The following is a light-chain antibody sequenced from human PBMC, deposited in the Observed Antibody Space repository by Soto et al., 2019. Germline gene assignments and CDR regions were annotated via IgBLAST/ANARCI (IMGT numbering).Light chain of an antibody. V-gene: IGLV2-14*01. Sequence: QSALTQPASVSGSPGQSIAISCTGTSSDVGGYNYVSWYQQHPGKAPKLMIYEVTNRPSGVSNRFSGSKSGNTASLTISGLQAEDEADYYCSSYTLGGVVFGGGTKLNVL. CDR2: EVT. CDR1: SSDVGGYNY. CDR3: SSYTLGGVV. J-gene: IGLJ2*01.